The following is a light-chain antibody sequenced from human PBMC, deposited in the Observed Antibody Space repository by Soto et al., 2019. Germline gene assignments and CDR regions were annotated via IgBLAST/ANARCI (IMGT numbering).Light chain of an antibody. J-gene: IGLJ2*01. CDR2: DVS. Sequence: QSALTQPRSVSGSPGQSVTISCTGTSSDVGYYNYVSWYQQHPGKAPKLMIYDVSKRPSGVPDRFSGSKSGNTASLTISGLQAEDEADYYCCSYPGSYTLVFGGGTKLTVL. CDR1: SSDVGYYNY. V-gene: IGLV2-11*01. CDR3: CSYPGSYTLV.